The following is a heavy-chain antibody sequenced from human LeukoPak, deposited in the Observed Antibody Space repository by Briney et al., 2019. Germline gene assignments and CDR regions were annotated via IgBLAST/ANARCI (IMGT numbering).Heavy chain of an antibody. J-gene: IGHJ5*02. CDR2: IYFTGNT. V-gene: IGHV4-59*12. CDR1: GGSISSYY. D-gene: IGHD6-19*01. CDR3: ARDSGSGWQNNWFDP. Sequence: SETLSLTCTVSGGSISSYYWSWIRQPPGKGLEWIGYIYFTGNTNYYPSLKSRVTISVDTSKNQFSLKLRSVTAADTAVYYCARDSGSGWQNNWFDPWGQGTLVTVSS.